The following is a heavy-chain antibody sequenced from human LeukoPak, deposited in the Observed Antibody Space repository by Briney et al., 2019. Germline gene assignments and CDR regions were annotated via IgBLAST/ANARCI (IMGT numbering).Heavy chain of an antibody. CDR3: ARVHSSGYYLLWGFDY. CDR1: GYTFTSYD. V-gene: IGHV1-8*01. D-gene: IGHD3-22*01. Sequence: GASVKVSCKASGYTFTSYDINWVRQATGQGLEWMGWMNPNSGNTGYAQKLQGRVTMTRNTSISTAYMELSSLRSEDTAVYYCARVHSSGYYLLWGFDYWGQGTLVTVSS. J-gene: IGHJ4*02. CDR2: MNPNSGNT.